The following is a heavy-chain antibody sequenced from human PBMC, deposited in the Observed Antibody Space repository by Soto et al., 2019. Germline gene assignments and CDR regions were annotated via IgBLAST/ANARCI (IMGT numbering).Heavy chain of an antibody. CDR3: AKSPNFYCSSPNCYKYYFDH. CDR2: ISYDGSEK. J-gene: IGHJ4*02. V-gene: IGHV3-30*18. CDR1: GFTFNTYG. Sequence: GGSLRLSCAASGFTFNTYGMHWVRQAPGKGLEWVAVISYDGSEKYYVDSVKGRFTISKDNSKNTLYLQMNSLRPEDTAVYYCAKSPNFYCSSPNCYKYYFDHWGQGP. D-gene: IGHD2-2*02.